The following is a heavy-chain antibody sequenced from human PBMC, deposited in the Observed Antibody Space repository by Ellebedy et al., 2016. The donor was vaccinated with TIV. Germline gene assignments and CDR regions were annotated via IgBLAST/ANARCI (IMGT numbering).Heavy chain of an antibody. CDR1: GDSVSSNTAA. D-gene: IGHD5-18*01. J-gene: IGHJ6*02. V-gene: IGHV6-1*01. Sequence: SQTLSLTCAISGDSVSSNTAAWNWIRQSPSRGLEWLGRTYYRSKWYYDYAVSVKSRIIVNPDTSKNQFSLQLNSVTPEDTAVYYCAREPERGYSYVTNGMDVWGQGTTVTVSS. CDR3: AREPERGYSYVTNGMDV. CDR2: TYYRSKWYY.